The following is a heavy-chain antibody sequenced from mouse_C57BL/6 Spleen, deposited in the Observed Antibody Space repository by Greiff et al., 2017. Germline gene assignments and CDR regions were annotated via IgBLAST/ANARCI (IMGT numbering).Heavy chain of an antibody. CDR3: ARRGGGHAMDY. Sequence: QVQLQQPGAELVKPGASVKLSCKASGYTFTSYWMHWVKQRPGQGLEWIGMIHPNSGSTNYNEKFKSKATLTVDKSSSTAYMQLSSLTSEDSAVYYCARRGGGHAMDYWDQGTSLTVSS. CDR2: IHPNSGST. J-gene: IGHJ4*01. CDR1: GYTFTSYW. V-gene: IGHV1-64*01.